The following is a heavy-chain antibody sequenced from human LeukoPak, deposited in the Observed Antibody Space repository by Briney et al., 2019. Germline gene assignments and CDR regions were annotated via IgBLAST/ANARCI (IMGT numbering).Heavy chain of an antibody. CDR3: ASVRGAMGYYFDY. J-gene: IGHJ4*02. Sequence: ASVKVSCKASGYTFTSYDINWVRQATGQGLEWMGWMNPNSGNTGYAQKFQGRVTITRNTSISTAYMELSSLRSEDTAVYYCASVRGAMGYYFDYWGQGTLVTVSS. CDR2: MNPNSGNT. D-gene: IGHD3-10*02. V-gene: IGHV1-8*03. CDR1: GYTFTSYD.